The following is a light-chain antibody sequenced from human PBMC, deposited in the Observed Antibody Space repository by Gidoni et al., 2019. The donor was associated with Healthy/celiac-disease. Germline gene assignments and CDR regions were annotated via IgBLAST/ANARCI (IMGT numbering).Light chain of an antibody. CDR2: AAS. CDR1: QNISSY. J-gene: IGKJ5*01. CDR3: QQSYSTPT. Sequence: DIQMTQSPSSLSASVGDRVTITCRASQNISSYLNWYQQKPGKAPKLLIYAASSLQSGVPSRFSGSGSGTDFTLTISSRQPEDFATYYCQQSYSTPTFGQXTRLEIK. V-gene: IGKV1-39*01.